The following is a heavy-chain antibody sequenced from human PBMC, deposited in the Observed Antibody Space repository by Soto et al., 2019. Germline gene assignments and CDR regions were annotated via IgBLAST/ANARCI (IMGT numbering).Heavy chain of an antibody. D-gene: IGHD3-10*01. V-gene: IGHV3-11*01. CDR3: ARVRFGEWGYAMDV. CDR2: ISSSGSSI. Sequence: QVQLVESGGGLVKPGGSLRLSCAASGLTFSDCYMNWIRQAPGKGLEWVSYISSSGSSINYAGSVKGRFTISRDNPKNSLYRQMNSLRAEDTAMYYCARVRFGEWGYAMDVWGQGTTVTVSS. CDR1: GLTFSDCY. J-gene: IGHJ6*02.